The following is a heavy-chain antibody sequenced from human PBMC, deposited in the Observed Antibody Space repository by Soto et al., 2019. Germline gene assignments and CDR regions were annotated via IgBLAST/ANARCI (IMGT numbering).Heavy chain of an antibody. Sequence: ASVKVSCKASGYSFTSYGIAWVRQVPGQGPEWMGWISPYNGRTNYAQNVQGRVVMTADTSTNIVYLELRSLKIDDTAVYYCTRHLVPELEPTTPYYNGLDVWGQGTTVTVS. V-gene: IGHV1-18*01. CDR2: ISPYNGRT. CDR3: TRHLVPELEPTTPYYNGLDV. D-gene: IGHD1-1*01. CDR1: GYSFTSYG. J-gene: IGHJ6*02.